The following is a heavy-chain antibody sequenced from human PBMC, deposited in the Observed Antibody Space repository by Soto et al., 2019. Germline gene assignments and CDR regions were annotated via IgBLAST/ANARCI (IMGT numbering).Heavy chain of an antibody. Sequence: SETLSLTCTVTGGSISSGNYYWSWIRQHPGKGPEWIGYIYYSGSTDYNPSLKSRAFISGDTSKNQFSLKLSSVTAADTAVYYCARSMFYSDGSNYSPFDYWGQGTLVTVSS. CDR3: ARSMFYSDGSNYSPFDY. CDR2: IYYSGST. V-gene: IGHV4-31*03. D-gene: IGHD3-22*01. J-gene: IGHJ4*02. CDR1: GGSISSGNYY.